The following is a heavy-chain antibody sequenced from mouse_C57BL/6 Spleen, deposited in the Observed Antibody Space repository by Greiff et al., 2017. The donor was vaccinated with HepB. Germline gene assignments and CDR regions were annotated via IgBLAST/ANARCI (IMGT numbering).Heavy chain of an antibody. J-gene: IGHJ2*01. V-gene: IGHV1-15*01. CDR3: TRRKSSYGNFDY. CDR1: GYTFTDYE. Sequence: VKLQESGAELVRPGASVTLSCKASGYTFTDYEMHWVKQTPVHGLEWIGAIDPETGGTAYNQKFKGKAILTADKSSSTAYMELRSLTSEDSAVYYCTRRKSSYGNFDYWGQGTTLTVSS. D-gene: IGHD1-1*01. CDR2: IDPETGGT.